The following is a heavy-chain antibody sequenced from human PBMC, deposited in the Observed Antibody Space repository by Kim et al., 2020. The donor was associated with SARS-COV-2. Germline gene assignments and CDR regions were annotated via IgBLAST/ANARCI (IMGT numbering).Heavy chain of an antibody. CDR1: GGTFSSYA. CDR2: IIPIFGTA. CDR3: ARSYSSSWYRDYYYYYGMDV. D-gene: IGHD6-13*01. Sequence: SVKVSCKASGGTFSSYAISWVRQAPGQGLEWMGGIIPIFGTANYAQKFQGRVTITADESTSTAYMELSSLRSEDTAVYYCARSYSSSWYRDYYYYYGMDVWGQGTTVTVSS. V-gene: IGHV1-69*13. J-gene: IGHJ6*02.